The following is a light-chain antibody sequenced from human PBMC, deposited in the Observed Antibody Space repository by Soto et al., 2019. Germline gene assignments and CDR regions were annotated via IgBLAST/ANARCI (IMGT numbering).Light chain of an antibody. CDR3: MHGLQSPVS. CDR1: QSLLHSNGYNY. Sequence: DTVMTQSPLSLSVTPGEPASISCRSSQSLLHSNGYNYLDWYVQKPGQSPQLLIYLGSNRASGVPERFRGSESGTEFTLKISRVEAEDVGVYYCMHGLQSPVSFGGGTKVEIK. CDR2: LGS. J-gene: IGKJ4*01. V-gene: IGKV2-28*01.